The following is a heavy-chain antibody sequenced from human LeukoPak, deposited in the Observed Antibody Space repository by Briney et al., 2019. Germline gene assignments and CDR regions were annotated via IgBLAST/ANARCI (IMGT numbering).Heavy chain of an antibody. J-gene: IGHJ3*02. V-gene: IGHV3-48*03. CDR3: ARKVYGDYGSGWCGAFDI. CDR2: ISSSGSTI. CDR1: GFTFSSYE. Sequence: GGSLRLSCAASGFTFSSYEMNWVRQAPGKGLEWVSYISSSGSTIYYADSVKGRFTISRDNAKNSLYLQMNSLRAEDTAVYYCARKVYGDYGSGWCGAFDIWGQGTMVTVSS. D-gene: IGHD4-17*01.